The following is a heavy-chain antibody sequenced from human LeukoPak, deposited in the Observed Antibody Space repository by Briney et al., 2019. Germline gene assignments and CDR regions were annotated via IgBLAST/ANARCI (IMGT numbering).Heavy chain of an antibody. J-gene: IGHJ4*02. CDR2: MNPNSGGT. CDR1: GYTFTGYY. V-gene: IGHV1-2*02. D-gene: IGHD2-2*01. Sequence: ASVKVSCKASGYTFTGYYMHWVRQAPGQGLEWMGWMNPNSGGTNYAQKFQGRVTMTRETSISTAYMELSRLRSDDTAVYYCATRETVPAAPDYWGQGTLVTVSS. CDR3: ATRETVPAAPDY.